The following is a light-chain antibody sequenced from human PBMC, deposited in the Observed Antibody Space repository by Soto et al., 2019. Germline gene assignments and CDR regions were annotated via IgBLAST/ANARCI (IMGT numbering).Light chain of an antibody. CDR2: EVS. CDR3: SSYAGSNHYV. CDR1: SSDVGGYNY. V-gene: IGLV2-8*01. J-gene: IGLJ1*01. Sequence: QSALTQPPSASGSPGQSVTISCTGTSSDVGGYNYVSWYQQHPGKAPKLMIYEVSKRPSGVPDRFSGSKSGNTASLTVSGXXXXXXXXYYCSSYAGSNHYVFGTGTKLTV.